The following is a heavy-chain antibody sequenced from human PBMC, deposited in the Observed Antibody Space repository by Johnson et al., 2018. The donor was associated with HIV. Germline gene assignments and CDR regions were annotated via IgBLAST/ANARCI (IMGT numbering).Heavy chain of an antibody. CDR3: AREMGWEDALDI. Sequence: QVQLVESGGGVVRPGGSLRLSCAASGFTFSSYAMHWVRQAPGKGLEWVAVISYDGSNKYYADSVKGRFTISRDNAKNSLYLQMNSLRAEDTAVYYCAREMGWEDALDIWGQGTMVTVSS. CDR1: GFTFSSYA. V-gene: IGHV3-30-3*01. J-gene: IGHJ3*02. CDR2: ISYDGSNK. D-gene: IGHD6-19*01.